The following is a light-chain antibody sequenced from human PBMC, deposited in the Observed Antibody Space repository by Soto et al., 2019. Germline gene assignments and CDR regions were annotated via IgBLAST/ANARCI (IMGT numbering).Light chain of an antibody. Sequence: VVMTQSPLSLPVTLGQPASISCRSNQSLVHSDGIAYFSWFQQRPGRSPRRLIYKVSNRDSGVPARVSGSGSGTDFALKISRVEAEDVGVYYCMQGTHWPITFGQGKRLEIK. V-gene: IGKV2-30*02. CDR1: QSLVHSDGIAY. CDR3: MQGTHWPIT. CDR2: KVS. J-gene: IGKJ5*01.